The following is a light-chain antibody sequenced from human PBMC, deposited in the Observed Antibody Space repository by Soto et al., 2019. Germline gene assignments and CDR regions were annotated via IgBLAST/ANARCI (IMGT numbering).Light chain of an antibody. CDR2: EVT. CDR3: SSYTHINTRACV. J-gene: IGLJ1*01. Sequence: QSALTQPASVSGSPGQSITISCTGTSGDIGSYNRVSWYQQHPGKAPKLIIYEVTDRPSGVSNRFSGSKSGNTASLTSSGLQAEDEAEYCCSSYTHINTRACVFGTGTKVTVL. V-gene: IGLV2-14*01. CDR1: SGDIGSYNR.